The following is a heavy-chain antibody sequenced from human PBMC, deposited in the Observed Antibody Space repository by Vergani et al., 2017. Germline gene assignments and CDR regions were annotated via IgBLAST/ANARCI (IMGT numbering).Heavy chain of an antibody. Sequence: EVQLLESGADLVQPGGSLRLSCAASGFTFNHYAMNWVRQAPGKGLEWVSGIRGRGGSTNYAGSVKGRFTISRDSSKNTLYLQMNSLSAGDTAVYYCAKANPRNSGYDYLYYYHAMDVWGEGTTVTVSS. CDR1: GFTFNHYA. D-gene: IGHD5-12*01. CDR3: AKANPRNSGYDYLYYYHAMDV. CDR2: IRGRGGST. V-gene: IGHV3-23*01. J-gene: IGHJ6*04.